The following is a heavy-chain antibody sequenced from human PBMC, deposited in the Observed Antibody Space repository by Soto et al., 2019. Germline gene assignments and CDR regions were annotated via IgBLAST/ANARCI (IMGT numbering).Heavy chain of an antibody. CDR3: ARYSYGEFYFDY. V-gene: IGHV4-59*08. CDR1: GGSISSHY. J-gene: IGHJ4*02. D-gene: IGHD5-18*01. CDR2: IYYSGST. Sequence: SQTLSLTCTVSGGSISSHYWSWIRQPPGKGLEWIGYIYYSGSTNYNPSLKSRVTISVDTSKNQFSLKLSSVTAADTAVYYCARYSYGEFYFDYWGQGTLVTVSS.